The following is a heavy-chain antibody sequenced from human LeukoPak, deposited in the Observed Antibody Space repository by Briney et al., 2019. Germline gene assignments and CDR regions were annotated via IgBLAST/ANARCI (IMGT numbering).Heavy chain of an antibody. CDR3: ARDHGYSFGHPFDY. J-gene: IGHJ4*02. Sequence: GGSLRLSCAASGFTFSSYSMNWVRQAPGKGLEWVSSISSSSSYIYYADSVKGRFTISRDNSKNMLFLQMNTLRAEDTAVYYCARDHGYSFGHPFDYWGQGTLVTVSS. CDR2: ISSSSSYI. V-gene: IGHV3-21*01. CDR1: GFTFSSYS. D-gene: IGHD5-18*01.